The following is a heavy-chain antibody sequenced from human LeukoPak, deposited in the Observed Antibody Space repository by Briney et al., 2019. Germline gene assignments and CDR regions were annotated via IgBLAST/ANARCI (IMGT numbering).Heavy chain of an antibody. CDR3: AKAFFSGSGGNHKHRDS. V-gene: IGHV3-23*01. J-gene: IGHJ4*02. CDR2: MSSVT. D-gene: IGHD3-10*01. CDR1: AGSISNFA. Sequence: GALRLSCAASAGSISNFAMIWVRQAPGKELEWVSAMSSVTYYADPVKGQFTISRDDSKSTLFLQMNSLRAEDTAVYYCAKAFFSGSGGNHKHRDSWGQGTLVTVSS.